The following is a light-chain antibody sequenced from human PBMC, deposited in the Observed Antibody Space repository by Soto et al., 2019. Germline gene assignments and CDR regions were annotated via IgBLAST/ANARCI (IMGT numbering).Light chain of an antibody. V-gene: IGKV1-5*01. CDR1: QSISSW. CDR2: DAS. J-gene: IGKJ1*01. Sequence: DIQMTQSPSTLSASVGDRVTITCRASQSISSWLAWYQQNPGKAPKLLIYDASSLQSGVPSRFSGSESGTEFTLTISSLQPDDFATYYCQQYNSYPVTLGQGTKVDTK. CDR3: QQYNSYPVT.